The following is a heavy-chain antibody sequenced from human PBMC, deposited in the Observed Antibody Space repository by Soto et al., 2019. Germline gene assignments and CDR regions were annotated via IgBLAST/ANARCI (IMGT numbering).Heavy chain of an antibody. CDR1: GGSISSGDYY. CDR2: IYYSGST. CDR3: ERAPKVVAATPPWFDT. V-gene: IGHV4-30-4*01. D-gene: IGHD2-15*01. Sequence: SETLSLTCTVSGGSISSGDYYWSWIRQPPGKGLEWIGYIYYSGSTYYNPSLKSRVTISVDTSKNQFSLKLSSVTAADTAVYYCERAPKVVAATPPWFDTWGQGTLVTVSS. J-gene: IGHJ5*02.